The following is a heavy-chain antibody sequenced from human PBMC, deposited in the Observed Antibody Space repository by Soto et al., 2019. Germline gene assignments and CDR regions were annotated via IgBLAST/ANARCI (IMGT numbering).Heavy chain of an antibody. CDR1: GGTFSSYA. D-gene: IGHD1-1*01. V-gene: IGHV1-69*05. Sequence: QVQLVQSGAEVKKPGSSVKVSCKASGGTFSSYAISWVRQAPGQGLEWMGGIIPIFGTANYAQKFQGRVTITXXEXPXXAYMELSSLRSEDTAVYYCARGKLPTPYYYYGMDVWGQGTTVTVSS. CDR2: IIPIFGTA. CDR3: ARGKLPTPYYYYGMDV. J-gene: IGHJ6*02.